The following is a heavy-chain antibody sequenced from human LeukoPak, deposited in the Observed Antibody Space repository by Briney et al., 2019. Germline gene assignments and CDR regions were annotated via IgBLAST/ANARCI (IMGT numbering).Heavy chain of an antibody. J-gene: IGHJ4*02. CDR1: GFTFSSYS. D-gene: IGHD5-18*01. V-gene: IGHV3-48*01. Sequence: GGSLRLSCAASGFTFSSYSVNWVRQAPGKGLEWVSYISSSSSTIYYADSVKGRFTISRDNAKNSLYLQMNSLRAEDTAVYYCARGRGYSYGYFDYWGQGTLVTVSS. CDR3: ARGRGYSYGYFDY. CDR2: ISSSSSTI.